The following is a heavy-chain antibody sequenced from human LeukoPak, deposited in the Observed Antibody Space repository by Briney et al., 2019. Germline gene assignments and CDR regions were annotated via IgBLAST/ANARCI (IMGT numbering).Heavy chain of an antibody. Sequence: PGGPLRLSCAASGFTFSSYGMHWVRQAPGKGLEWVAFIRYDGSNKYYADSVKGRFTISRDNSKNTLYLQMNSLRAEDTAVYYCAKAANYYDSSGYEYWGQGTLVTVSS. V-gene: IGHV3-30*02. CDR3: AKAANYYDSSGYEY. CDR1: GFTFSSYG. J-gene: IGHJ4*02. CDR2: IRYDGSNK. D-gene: IGHD3-22*01.